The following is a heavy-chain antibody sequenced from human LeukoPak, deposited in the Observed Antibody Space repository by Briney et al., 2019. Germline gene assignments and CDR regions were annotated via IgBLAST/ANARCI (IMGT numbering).Heavy chain of an antibody. CDR2: ISGDGGST. J-gene: IGHJ3*02. CDR3: AKDIIGGPARIAVAWRAFDI. Sequence: GSLRLSCAASGFTFDDYAMHWVRQAPGKGLEWVSLISGDGGSTYYADSVKGRFTISRDNSKNSLYLQMNSLRTEDTALYYCAKDIIGGPARIAVAWRAFDIWGQGTMVTVYS. CDR1: GFTFDDYA. V-gene: IGHV3-43*02. D-gene: IGHD6-19*01.